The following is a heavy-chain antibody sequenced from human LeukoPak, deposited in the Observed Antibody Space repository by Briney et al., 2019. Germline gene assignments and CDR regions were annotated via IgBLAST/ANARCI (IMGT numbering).Heavy chain of an antibody. CDR2: ISASGGGT. J-gene: IGHJ4*02. V-gene: IGHV3-23*01. Sequence: GGSLRLSCAASGFTLSSYAMSWVRQAPGKGLEWVSSISASGGGTYYADSVKGRFTISRDTSKNTRYLQMNSLRAEDTAVYYCAPLAATTDYWGQGTLVTVSS. CDR3: APLAATTDY. CDR1: GFTLSSYA. D-gene: IGHD5-12*01.